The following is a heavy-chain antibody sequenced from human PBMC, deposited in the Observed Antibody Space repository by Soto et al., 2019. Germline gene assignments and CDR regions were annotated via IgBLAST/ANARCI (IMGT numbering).Heavy chain of an antibody. CDR3: AKPTYCGGDCYWAEYFQH. Sequence: QVQLVESGGGVVQPGRSLRLSCAASGFTFSSYGMHWVRQAPGKGLEWVAVISYDGSDKSYADSVKGRFTISRDNSKNTLCLQLNSLRAEDTAVYYCAKPTYCGGDCYWAEYFQHWGQGTLVTVSS. V-gene: IGHV3-30*18. J-gene: IGHJ1*01. CDR1: GFTFSSYG. D-gene: IGHD2-21*02. CDR2: ISYDGSDK.